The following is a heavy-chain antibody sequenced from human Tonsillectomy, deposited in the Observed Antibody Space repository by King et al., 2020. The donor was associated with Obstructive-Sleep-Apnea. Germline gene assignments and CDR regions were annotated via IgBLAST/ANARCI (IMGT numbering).Heavy chain of an antibody. CDR3: ARGVAALYYFDY. J-gene: IGHJ4*02. CDR2: IWYDGSNK. D-gene: IGHD2-15*01. Sequence: VQLVESGGGVVQPGRSLRLSCAASGFTFSSYGMHWVRQAPGKGLEWVEVIWYDGSNKYYADSVKGRFAISRDNSKNMLYLQINSLRADDTAVYYCARGVAALYYFDYWGQGTLVTVSS. V-gene: IGHV3-33*01. CDR1: GFTFSSYG.